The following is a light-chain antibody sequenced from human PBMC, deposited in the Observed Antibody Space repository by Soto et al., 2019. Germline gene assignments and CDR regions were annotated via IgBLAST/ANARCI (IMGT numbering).Light chain of an antibody. J-gene: IGLJ1*01. CDR2: QVT. CDR1: SSDLAIYNY. CDR3: SSFTGTTTLDV. Sequence: QSVLTQPASVSGSPGQSITISCTGTSSDLAIYNYVSWYQQQPGKAPKLMIYQVTNRPSGVSNRFSGSKSGNTAFLTISGLQPEDEADYYCSSFTGTTTLDVFGTGTKLTVL. V-gene: IGLV2-14*01.